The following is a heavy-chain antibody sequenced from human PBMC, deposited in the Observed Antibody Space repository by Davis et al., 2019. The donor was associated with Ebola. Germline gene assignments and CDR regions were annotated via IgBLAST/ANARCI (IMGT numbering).Heavy chain of an antibody. V-gene: IGHV4-30-2*01. CDR3: AGYGDYFLG. CDR2: IYHSGST. D-gene: IGHD4-17*01. Sequence: SETLSLTCALSGGSITTRYYSCSWLLQPPGKGLEWIGYIYHSGSTFYNPSLKRRVTISVDRSKNQFSLKLSSVTAADTAVYYCAGYGDYFLGWGQGTLVTVSS. CDR1: GGSITTRYYS. J-gene: IGHJ4*02.